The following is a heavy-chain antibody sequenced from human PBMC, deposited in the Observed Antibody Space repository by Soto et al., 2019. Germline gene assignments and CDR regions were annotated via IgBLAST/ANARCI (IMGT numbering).Heavy chain of an antibody. Sequence: PSETLSLTCAVYGGSFSGYYWSWIRQPPGKGLEWIGEINHSGSTNYNPSLKSRVTISVDTSKNQFSLKLSSVTAADTAVYYCARLYPPLRGSSWLDYWGQGTLVTVSS. CDR2: INHSGST. J-gene: IGHJ4*02. V-gene: IGHV4-34*01. CDR3: ARLYPPLRGSSWLDY. D-gene: IGHD6-13*01. CDR1: GGSFSGYY.